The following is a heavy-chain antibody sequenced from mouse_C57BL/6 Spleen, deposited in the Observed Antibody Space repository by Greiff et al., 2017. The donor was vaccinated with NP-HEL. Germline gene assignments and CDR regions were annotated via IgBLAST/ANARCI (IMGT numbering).Heavy chain of an antibody. CDR1: GYTFTSYW. V-gene: IGHV1-64*01. CDR2: IHPNSGST. Sequence: QVQLQQPGAELVKPGASVKLSCKASGYTFTSYWMHWVKQRPGQGLAWIGMIHPNSGSTNYNEKFKSKATLTVDKSSSTAYMQLSSLTSEDSAVYYCARERVTHYYAMDYWGQGTSVTVSS. CDR3: ARERVTHYYAMDY. J-gene: IGHJ4*01. D-gene: IGHD2-2*01.